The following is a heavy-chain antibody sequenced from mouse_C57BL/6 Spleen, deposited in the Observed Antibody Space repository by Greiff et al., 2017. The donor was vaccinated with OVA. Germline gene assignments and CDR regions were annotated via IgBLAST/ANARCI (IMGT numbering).Heavy chain of an antibody. J-gene: IGHJ1*03. CDR2: IHPNSGST. CDR3: ARVGKTYEKYFDV. Sequence: VQLQQPGAELVKPGASVKLSYKASGYTFTSYWMHWVKQRPGQGLEWIGMIHPNSGSTNYNEKFKSKATLTVDKSSSTAYMQLSSLTSEDSAVYCCARVGKTYEKYFDVWGTGTTVTVSS. V-gene: IGHV1-64*01. D-gene: IGHD2-12*01. CDR1: GYTFTSYW.